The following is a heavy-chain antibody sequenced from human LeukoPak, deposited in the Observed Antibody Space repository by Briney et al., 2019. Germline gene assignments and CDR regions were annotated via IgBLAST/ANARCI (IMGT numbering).Heavy chain of an antibody. Sequence: SGPTLGHPTPTLALTCTCSGIWFVSSAAGGGWVREPPVNGLGWLTLFEWDDDKRYSPSLNSRLTITKDTSKNQVVLTMTNMDPVDTATYYCGHRGAAGGDAFDIWGQGTMVTVSS. CDR2: FEWDDDK. CDR1: GIWFVSSAAG. CDR3: GHRGAAGGDAFDI. V-gene: IGHV2-5*02. J-gene: IGHJ3*02. D-gene: IGHD6-25*01.